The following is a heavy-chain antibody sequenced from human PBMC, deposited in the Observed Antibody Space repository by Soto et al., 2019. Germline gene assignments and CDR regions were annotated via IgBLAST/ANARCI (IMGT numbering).Heavy chain of an antibody. V-gene: IGHV1-69*13. Sequence: SVKVSLRASAGTFMSCAISWVRQAPGQGLEWMGGIIPIFGTANYAQKFQGRVTITADESTSTAYMELSSLRSEDTAVYSCARVLTSITMGDAFDIWGQGTMVTVSS. CDR1: AGTFMSCA. J-gene: IGHJ3*02. D-gene: IGHD3-10*01. CDR3: ARVLTSITMGDAFDI. CDR2: IIPIFGTA.